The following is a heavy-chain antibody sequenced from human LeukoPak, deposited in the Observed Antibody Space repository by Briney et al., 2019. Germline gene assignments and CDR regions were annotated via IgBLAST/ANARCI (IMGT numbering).Heavy chain of an antibody. V-gene: IGHV4-34*01. J-gene: IGHJ3*02. Sequence: SETLSLTCAVYGESFSGYYWSWIRQPPGKGLEWIGEINHSGSTNYNPSLKSRVTISVDTSKNQFSLKLSSVTAADTAVYYCARGLVGVTRVSAFDIWGQGTMVTVSS. CDR3: ARGLVGVTRVSAFDI. CDR1: GESFSGYY. D-gene: IGHD1-26*01. CDR2: INHSGST.